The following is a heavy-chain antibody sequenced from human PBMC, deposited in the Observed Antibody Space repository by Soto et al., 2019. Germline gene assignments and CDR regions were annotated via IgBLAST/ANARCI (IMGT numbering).Heavy chain of an antibody. Sequence: QVQLQESGPGLVKPSETLSLTCTVSGGSISSYYWSWIRQPPGKGLEWIGYIYYSGSTNYNPSLKSRVTISVDTSKNQLSLKLTSVTAADTAVYYGASGSSYYYDSSGYDNYWGQGTLVTVSS. V-gene: IGHV4-59*01. CDR2: IYYSGST. CDR1: GGSISSYY. J-gene: IGHJ4*02. D-gene: IGHD3-22*01. CDR3: ASGSSYYYDSSGYDNY.